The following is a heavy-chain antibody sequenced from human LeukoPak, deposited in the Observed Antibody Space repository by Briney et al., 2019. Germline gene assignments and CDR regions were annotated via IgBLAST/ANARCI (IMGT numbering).Heavy chain of an antibody. V-gene: IGHV3-23*01. CDR3: AKWGSGYYFIGDYFDY. Sequence: GGSLRVSCAASGFTFSSYAMSWVRQAPGNGLEWVSAISGSGGSTYYADSVKGRFTISRDNSKNTLYLQMNSLRAEDTAVYYCAKWGSGYYFIGDYFDYWGQGTLVTVSS. CDR1: GFTFSSYA. J-gene: IGHJ4*02. D-gene: IGHD3-22*01. CDR2: ISGSGGST.